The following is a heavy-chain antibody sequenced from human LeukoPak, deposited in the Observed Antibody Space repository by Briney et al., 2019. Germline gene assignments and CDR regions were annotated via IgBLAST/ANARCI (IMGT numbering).Heavy chain of an antibody. V-gene: IGHV1-69*05. CDR3: AIPLTYYYDSSGYYYGDYFDY. D-gene: IGHD3-22*01. J-gene: IGHJ4*02. CDR2: IIPIFGTA. Sequence: ASVKVSCKASGGTFSSYAISWVRQAPGQGLEWMGRIIPIFGTANYAQKFQGRVTITTDESTSTAYMELSSLRSEDTAVYYCAIPLTYYYDSSGYYYGDYFDYWGQGTLVTVSS. CDR1: GGTFSSYA.